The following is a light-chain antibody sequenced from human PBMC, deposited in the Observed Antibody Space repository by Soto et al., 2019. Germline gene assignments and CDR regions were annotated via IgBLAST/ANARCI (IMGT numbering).Light chain of an antibody. Sequence: PGDRVTLSCRASQSVSSSYLTWYQQKPGQAPRLLFYGASTRATSIPARFSGSGSGTDFTLTISSLQPEDFAVYYCQQDYTRFTFGPGTKVDIK. CDR2: GAS. CDR1: QSVSSSY. J-gene: IGKJ3*01. V-gene: IGKV3D-7*01. CDR3: QQDYTRFT.